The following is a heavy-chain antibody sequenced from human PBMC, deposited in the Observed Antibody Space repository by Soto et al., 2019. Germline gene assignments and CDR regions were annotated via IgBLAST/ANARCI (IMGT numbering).Heavy chain of an antibody. CDR1: GGTFSTYA. J-gene: IGHJ6*02. Sequence: QVQLVQSGAEVKKPGSSVKVSCKAPGGTFSTYAISWVRQAPGQGLEWMGGVIPIFGTPKYAQKFQGRVTITADESTSTGYMERRSLRSEGTAVYYCARSQGGSSSLDISYCYYYGMDVWGQGTTVTVSS. V-gene: IGHV1-69*01. CDR2: VIPIFGTP. D-gene: IGHD2-15*01. CDR3: ARSQGGSSSLDISYCYYYGMDV.